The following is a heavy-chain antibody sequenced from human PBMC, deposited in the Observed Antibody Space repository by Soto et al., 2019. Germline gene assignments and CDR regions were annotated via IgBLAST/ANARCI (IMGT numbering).Heavy chain of an antibody. CDR2: ISAAGDP. CDR3: ARTDRDFYGLDV. CDR1: GFTFRNYD. Sequence: EVQLVESGGGLVQPGGSLRLSCEASGFTFRNYDMHWVRQGTGKGLEWVSGISAAGDPDYADSVEGRFTTSRENAQNSFFLQMNSLRAGDTAVYYCARTDRDFYGLDVWGHGTTVIVSS. J-gene: IGHJ6*02. V-gene: IGHV3-13*05.